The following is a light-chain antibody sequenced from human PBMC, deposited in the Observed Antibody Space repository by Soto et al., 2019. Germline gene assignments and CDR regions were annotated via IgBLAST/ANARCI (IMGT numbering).Light chain of an antibody. Sequence: DIVLTQFPGTLSLSPGERATLSCRASQSLTRNYLAWYQQKVGQAPRLLIYGASSRATGIPDRFSGSGSGTDFTLTISRLEPEDFAVYYCQQYGSSLTWTFGQGTKVDI. CDR3: QQYGSSLTWT. J-gene: IGKJ1*01. CDR2: GAS. V-gene: IGKV3-20*01. CDR1: QSLTRNY.